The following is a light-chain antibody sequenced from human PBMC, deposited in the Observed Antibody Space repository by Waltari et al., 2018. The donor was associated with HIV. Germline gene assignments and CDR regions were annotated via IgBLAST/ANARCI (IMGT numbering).Light chain of an antibody. J-gene: IGLJ2*01. CDR1: ALPKKY. CDR3: YSTDSSDKHGV. V-gene: IGLV3-10*01. CDR2: EDS. Sequence: SSELPQPPSVSVSPGHTARITCSGDALPKKYAYWYQQKSGQAPVRVVCEDSKPPSGIPERFSGATTGTVATLTIIRAQVEDEADFYCYSTDSSDKHGVFGGETKLTVL.